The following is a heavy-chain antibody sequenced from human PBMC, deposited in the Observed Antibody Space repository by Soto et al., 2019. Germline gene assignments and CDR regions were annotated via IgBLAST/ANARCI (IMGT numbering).Heavy chain of an antibody. CDR2: IIPIFGTA. D-gene: IGHD2-15*01. Sequence: AVKVSCKASGGTFSSYAISWVRQAPGQGLEWMGGIIPIFGTANYAQKFQGRVTITADESTSTAYMELSSLRSEDTAVYYCARAYCSGGRCRGVGHYYYYGMDVWGQGTTVTVSS. V-gene: IGHV1-69*13. CDR3: ARAYCSGGRCRGVGHYYYYGMDV. J-gene: IGHJ6*02. CDR1: GGTFSSYA.